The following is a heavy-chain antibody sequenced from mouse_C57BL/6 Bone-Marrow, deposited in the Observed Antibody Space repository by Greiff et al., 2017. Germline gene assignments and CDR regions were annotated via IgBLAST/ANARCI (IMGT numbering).Heavy chain of an antibody. J-gene: IGHJ2*01. Sequence: QVQLQQSGAVLARPGASVKLSCNASGYTFTSYGISWVKQRPGQGLEWIGEIYPRSGNTYYNEKFKGKATLTAEKSPRTAYIELRRLTSGDSAVYFCARGRDFGCRGQGTTLTGSS. V-gene: IGHV1-81*01. CDR1: GYTFTSYG. CDR3: ARGRDFGC. CDR2: IYPRSGNT.